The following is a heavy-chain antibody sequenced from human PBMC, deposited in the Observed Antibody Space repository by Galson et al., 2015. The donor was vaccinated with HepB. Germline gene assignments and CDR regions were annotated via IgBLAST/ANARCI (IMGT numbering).Heavy chain of an antibody. CDR3: ARALYSSGWFTSPYYYYGMDV. CDR2: ISYDGSNK. J-gene: IGHJ6*02. CDR1: GFTFSSYA. Sequence: SLRLSCAASGFTFSSYAMHWVRQAPGKGLEWVAVISYDGSNKYYADSVKGRFTISRDNSKNTLYLQMNSLRAEDTAVYYCARALYSSGWFTSPYYYYGMDVWGQGTTVTVSS. V-gene: IGHV3-30-3*01. D-gene: IGHD6-19*01.